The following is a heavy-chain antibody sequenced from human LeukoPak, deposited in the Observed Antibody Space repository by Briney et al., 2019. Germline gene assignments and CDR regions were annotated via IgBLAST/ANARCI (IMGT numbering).Heavy chain of an antibody. D-gene: IGHD6-13*01. Sequence: ASVKVSCKASGYSFTVYYMHWVRQAPGQGLEWMGWINPNSGGTNYAQKFQGRVTMTRDTSISTAYMELSRLRSDDTAVYYCARTTSSSWTNYYYYYMDVWGKGTTVTISS. V-gene: IGHV1-2*02. CDR1: GYSFTVYY. CDR2: INPNSGGT. CDR3: ARTTSSSWTNYYYYYMDV. J-gene: IGHJ6*03.